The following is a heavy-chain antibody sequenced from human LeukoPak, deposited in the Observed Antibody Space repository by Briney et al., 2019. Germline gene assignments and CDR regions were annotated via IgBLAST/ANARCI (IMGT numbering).Heavy chain of an antibody. CDR3: ALYYYDSGGIPNGFDY. CDR1: GASISSDNFY. D-gene: IGHD3-22*01. J-gene: IGHJ4*02. V-gene: IGHV4-61*02. Sequence: PSQTLSLTCTVSGASISSDNFYWSWIRQPAGKGLEWIGRIYTSGSTSYNPSLRSRVTISVDTSKNQFSLKLSSVTAADTAVYYCALYYYDSGGIPNGFDYWGQGTLVTVSS. CDR2: IYTSGST.